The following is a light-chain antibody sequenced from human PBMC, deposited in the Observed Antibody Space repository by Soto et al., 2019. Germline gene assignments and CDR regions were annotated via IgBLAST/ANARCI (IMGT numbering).Light chain of an antibody. CDR1: QSVSSN. CDR2: GAS. V-gene: IGKV3-15*01. Sequence: EIVMTQSPATLSVSPGERATLSCRASQSVSSNLAWYQQKPGQAPRLLIYGASTMATGIPARFSGSGSGIEFTLTISSLQSADFAVYYCQQYNNWPPYTFGQGTKLEIK. J-gene: IGKJ2*01. CDR3: QQYNNWPPYT.